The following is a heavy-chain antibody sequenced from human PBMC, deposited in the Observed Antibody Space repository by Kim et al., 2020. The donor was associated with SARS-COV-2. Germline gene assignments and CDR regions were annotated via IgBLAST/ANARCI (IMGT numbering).Heavy chain of an antibody. Sequence: DSVKSRFTISRDNAKNSLYLDLNSLIAEDTAVYYCAGAEHQLAGGYYGMDVWGQGTTVTVSS. J-gene: IGHJ6*02. V-gene: IGHV3-11*06. D-gene: IGHD6-13*01. CDR3: AGAEHQLAGGYYGMDV.